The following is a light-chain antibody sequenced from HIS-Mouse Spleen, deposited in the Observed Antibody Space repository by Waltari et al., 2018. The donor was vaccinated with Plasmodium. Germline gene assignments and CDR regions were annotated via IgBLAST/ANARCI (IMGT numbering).Light chain of an antibody. V-gene: IGLV3-10*01. J-gene: IGLJ3*02. CDR1: ALPQQY. Sequence: SYELTQPPSVSVSPGQPARITCSGDALPQQYAYWYQKKSGQSPVLVIYEDSKRPAGIPEGCSGSSSGTMATLTISGVQVEYEADYYCYSTDSSGNHRVFGGGTKLTVL. CDR2: EDS. CDR3: YSTDSSGNHRV.